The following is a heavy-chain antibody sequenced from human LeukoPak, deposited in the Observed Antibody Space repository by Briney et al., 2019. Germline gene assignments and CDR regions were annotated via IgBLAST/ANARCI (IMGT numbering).Heavy chain of an antibody. CDR3: ARDPSRGYTYGYGDY. V-gene: IGHV3-7*01. CDR1: GFSFSSYW. D-gene: IGHD5-18*01. J-gene: IGHJ4*02. Sequence: PGGSLRLSCAASGFSFSSYWMNWFRQPPGKGLEWVANIKQDGTEKYYVDSVKGRFTISRDNAKKSPYLQMNSLRAEDTGVYYCARDPSRGYTYGYGDYWGQGILVTVSS. CDR2: IKQDGTEK.